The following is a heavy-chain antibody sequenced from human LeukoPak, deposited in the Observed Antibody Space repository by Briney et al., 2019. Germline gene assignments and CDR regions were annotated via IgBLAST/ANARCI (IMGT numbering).Heavy chain of an antibody. CDR3: ARDYYDYGDYLEWYFDL. Sequence: SETLSLTCTVSGGSISSYYWSWIRQPPGKGLEWIGYIYYSGGTNYNPSLKSRVTISVDTSKNQFSLKLSSVTAADTAVYYCARDYYDYGDYLEWYFDLWGRGTLVTVSS. V-gene: IGHV4-59*01. J-gene: IGHJ2*01. D-gene: IGHD4-17*01. CDR2: IYYSGGT. CDR1: GGSISSYY.